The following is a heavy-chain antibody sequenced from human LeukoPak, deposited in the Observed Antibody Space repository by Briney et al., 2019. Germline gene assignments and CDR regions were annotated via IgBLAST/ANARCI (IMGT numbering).Heavy chain of an antibody. CDR1: GFSFNNNA. CDR3: ARCTASCYANAFDV. V-gene: IGHV3-23*01. CDR2: INGGGDAT. D-gene: IGHD2-2*01. J-gene: IGHJ3*01. Sequence: PGGSLRLSCAASGFSFNNNAMSWVRQAPGHGLDWFSAINGGGDATEYADSVKGRFTISRDNSKKTLYLQMNSLRPEDTAVYYCARCTASCYANAFDVWGQGTLLTVSS.